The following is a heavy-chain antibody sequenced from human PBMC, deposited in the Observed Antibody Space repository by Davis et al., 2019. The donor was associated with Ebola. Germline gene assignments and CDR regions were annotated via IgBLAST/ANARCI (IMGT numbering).Heavy chain of an antibody. CDR1: GDSISSSSAA. V-gene: IGHV6-1*01. Sequence: SQTLSLTCDISGDSISSSSAAWSWIRRSPSRGLEWLGSTYYRSRWYTDYAPSVESRITINPDTSKNQVSLHLNSVTPEDTAVYYCARTFYSSGWSRIFDYWGQGALVTVSS. CDR2: TYYRSRWYT. CDR3: ARTFYSSGWSRIFDY. D-gene: IGHD6-19*01. J-gene: IGHJ4*02.